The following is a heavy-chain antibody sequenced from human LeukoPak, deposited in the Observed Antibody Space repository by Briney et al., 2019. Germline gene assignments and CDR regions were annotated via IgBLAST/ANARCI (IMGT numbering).Heavy chain of an antibody. CDR1: GFTFSSSG. Sequence: PGGSLRLSCAASGFTFSSSGMTWVRQAPGKGLEWVSAISGSGGRTYYADSVKGRFTISRDNSKNTLYLQMNSLRAEDTAVYYCAKVPTSTFPVDYWGQGTLVTVSS. D-gene: IGHD2-21*01. CDR3: AKVPTSTFPVDY. CDR2: ISGSGGRT. J-gene: IGHJ4*02. V-gene: IGHV3-23*01.